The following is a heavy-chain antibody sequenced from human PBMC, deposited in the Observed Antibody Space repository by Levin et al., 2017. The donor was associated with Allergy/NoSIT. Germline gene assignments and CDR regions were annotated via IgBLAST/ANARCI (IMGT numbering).Heavy chain of an antibody. Sequence: GGSLRLSCIASGFTFGDYAMSWFRQAPGKGLEWVGFIRSKAYGATTEYAASVKGRFTISRDDSESIAYLQMNSLKTEDTAVYYCTRDHFRPGDYFDYWGQGTLVTVSS. V-gene: IGHV3-49*03. D-gene: IGHD3-3*02. CDR3: TRDHFRPGDYFDY. CDR1: GFTFGDYA. CDR2: IRSKAYGATT. J-gene: IGHJ4*02.